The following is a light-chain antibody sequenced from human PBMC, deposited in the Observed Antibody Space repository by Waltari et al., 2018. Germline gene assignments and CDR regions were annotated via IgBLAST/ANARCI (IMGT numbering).Light chain of an antibody. J-gene: IGLJ3*02. CDR1: SSDVGRYNY. V-gene: IGLV2-14*01. CDR3: ASYIPGSTLV. CDR2: DVT. Sequence: QSALTQPASVSGSPGPSITISCTGSSSDVGRYNYVSWYQQFPNRAPKLMIYDVTNRPSGVSNLFSGSKSANTASLTISGLQPEDEADYYCASYIPGSTLVFGGGTKLTVL.